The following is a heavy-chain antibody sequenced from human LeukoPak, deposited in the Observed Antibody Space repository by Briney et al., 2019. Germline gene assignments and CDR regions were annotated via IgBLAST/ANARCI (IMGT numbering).Heavy chain of an antibody. CDR1: GYSISSGYY. Sequence: SETLSLTCAVSGYSISSGYYWGWIRQPPGKGLEWIGSIYHSGSTYYNPSLKSRVTISVDTSKNQFSLRLSSVTAADTAVYYCARARVATILNWGQGTLVTVSS. V-gene: IGHV4-38-2*01. CDR3: ARARVATILN. CDR2: IYHSGST. J-gene: IGHJ4*02. D-gene: IGHD5-24*01.